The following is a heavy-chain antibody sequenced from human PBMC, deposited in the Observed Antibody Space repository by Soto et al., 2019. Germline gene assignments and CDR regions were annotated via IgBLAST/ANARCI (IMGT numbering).Heavy chain of an antibody. Sequence: EVQLLESGGGLVQPGGSLRLSCAASGFTFSSYAMSWVRQAPGKGLEWVSAISGSGGGTYYADSVKGRFSISRDNSKNTVYLQMNSLRAEDTAVYYCAKISSTFGDLFGHGMDVWGQGTTVTVSS. CDR1: GFTFSSYA. D-gene: IGHD3-10*02. CDR2: ISGSGGGT. V-gene: IGHV3-23*01. CDR3: AKISSTFGDLFGHGMDV. J-gene: IGHJ6*02.